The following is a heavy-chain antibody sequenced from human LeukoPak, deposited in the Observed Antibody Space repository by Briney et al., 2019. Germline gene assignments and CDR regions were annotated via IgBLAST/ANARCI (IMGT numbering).Heavy chain of an antibody. CDR2: IYYSGST. CDR1: GGSISSSSYY. D-gene: IGHD3-9*01. V-gene: IGHV4-39*07. Sequence: SETLSLTCTVSGGSISSSSYYWGWIRQPPGKGLEWIGSIYYSGSTYYNPSLKSRVTISVDTSKNQFSLKLSSVTAADTAVYYCARGLTSYDILTGYSDDAFDIWGQGTMVTVSS. CDR3: ARGLTSYDILTGYSDDAFDI. J-gene: IGHJ3*02.